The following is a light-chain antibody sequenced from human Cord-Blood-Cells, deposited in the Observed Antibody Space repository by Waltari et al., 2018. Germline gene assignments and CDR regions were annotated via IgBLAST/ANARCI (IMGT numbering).Light chain of an antibody. Sequence: IQMTQSPSSLSASVGDRVTITCQASQDISNYLNWYQQKPGKAPKLLIYDASNLETGAPSRFSGSGSGTDVTFTISSLQPEDIATYYCQQYDNLPITFGQGTRLEIK. CDR1: QDISNY. CDR2: DAS. V-gene: IGKV1-33*01. J-gene: IGKJ5*01. CDR3: QQYDNLPIT.